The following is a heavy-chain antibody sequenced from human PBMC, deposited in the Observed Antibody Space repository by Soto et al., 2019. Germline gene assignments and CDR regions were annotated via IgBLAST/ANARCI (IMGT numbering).Heavy chain of an antibody. CDR1: GDSFNDYY. V-gene: IGHV1-2*02. CDR3: ARESGGATATLDYYYFYMDV. J-gene: IGHJ6*03. D-gene: IGHD5-12*01. Sequence: VQLAQSGAEVKKPGASVKVSCKTSGDSFNDYYIHWVRQAPGQGLEWMGWINPNGGATKYAQKFQGRVTVTRDTSIRTVYMELSSLRSDDTAVYYWARESGGATATLDYYYFYMDVWGKGTTVTVSS. CDR2: INPNGGAT.